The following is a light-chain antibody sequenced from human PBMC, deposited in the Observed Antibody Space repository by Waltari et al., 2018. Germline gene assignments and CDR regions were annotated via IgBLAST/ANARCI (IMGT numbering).Light chain of an antibody. CDR2: AAS. CDR1: QGISNY. J-gene: IGKJ1*01. Sequence: DIQMTQSPSSLSASLGYRVTITCRASQGISNYLAWYQQKPGKVPKLLIYAASTLQSGVPSRFSGSGSGTDFTLTISSLQPEDVASYYCQKYNSAPPTFGQGTKVEIK. CDR3: QKYNSAPPT. V-gene: IGKV1-27*01.